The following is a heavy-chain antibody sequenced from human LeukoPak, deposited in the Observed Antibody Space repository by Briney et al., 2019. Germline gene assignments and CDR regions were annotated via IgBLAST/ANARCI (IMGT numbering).Heavy chain of an antibody. Sequence: GGSLRLSCSASGFTFSSSAMSWVRQAPGKGLEWVSAISGSGGSTYFADSVKGRFTISRDNSKNTLYLQMNSLRAEDTAVYYCAASLLYYGMDVWGQGTTVTVSS. CDR1: GFTFSSSA. CDR2: ISGSGGST. D-gene: IGHD3-10*01. V-gene: IGHV3-23*01. J-gene: IGHJ6*02. CDR3: AASLLYYGMDV.